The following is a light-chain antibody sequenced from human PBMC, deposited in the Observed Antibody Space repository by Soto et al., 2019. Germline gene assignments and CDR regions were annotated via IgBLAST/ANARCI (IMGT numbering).Light chain of an antibody. CDR2: DDN. V-gene: IGLV1-47*02. CDR1: SSNIGVNY. CDR3: AAWDNNLSGRV. J-gene: IGLJ3*02. Sequence: QSVLTQAPSASGTPGQRVTISCSGSSSNIGVNYVYWYQQVPGTAPKLLVFDDNQRPSGVPDRFSDSKSGTSAFLAISGLRSEDEADYYCAAWDNNLSGRVFGGGTKVTVL.